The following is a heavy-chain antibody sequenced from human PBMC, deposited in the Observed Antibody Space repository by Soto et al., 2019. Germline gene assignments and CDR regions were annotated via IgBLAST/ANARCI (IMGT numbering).Heavy chain of an antibody. CDR2: VIPISGAT. V-gene: IGHV1-69*06. CDR1: GDTFSGNYA. J-gene: IGHJ4*02. D-gene: IGHD3-3*01. Sequence: QVQLVQSGAEVKKPGSSVKVSCEASGDTFSGNYAMNWVRQAPGHGPEWMGGVIPISGATNYAQDFQGRVTITADKSTNTAYMELNSLRSEDTAIYYCSRGTIFGVTYFDLWGQGTLVTVSS. CDR3: SRGTIFGVTYFDL.